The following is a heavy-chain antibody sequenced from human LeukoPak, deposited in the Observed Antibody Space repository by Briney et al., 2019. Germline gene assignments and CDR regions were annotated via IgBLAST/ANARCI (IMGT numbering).Heavy chain of an antibody. CDR1: GGSFSGYY. D-gene: IGHD3-9*01. J-gene: IGHJ4*02. CDR2: INHSGST. V-gene: IGHV4-34*01. Sequence: SETLSLTCAVYGGSFSGYYWSWIRQPPGKGLEWMGEINHSGSTNYNPSLKSRVTISVDTSKNQFSLQLSSVTAADTAVYYCARGRHDIAHDYWGQGTLVTVSS. CDR3: ARGRHDIAHDY.